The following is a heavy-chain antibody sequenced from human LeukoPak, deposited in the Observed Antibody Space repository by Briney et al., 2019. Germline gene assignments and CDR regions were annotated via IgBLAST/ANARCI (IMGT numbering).Heavy chain of an antibody. J-gene: IGHJ4*02. Sequence: SETLSLTCTVSGGSISSGDYYWSWIRQPPGKGLEWIGYIYYSGSTNYNPSLKSRVTISVDTSKNQFSLKLSSVTAADTAVYYCARVGTVVTSGAFDYWGQGTLVTVSS. V-gene: IGHV4-61*08. CDR2: IYYSGST. D-gene: IGHD4-23*01. CDR3: ARVGTVVTSGAFDY. CDR1: GGSISSGDYY.